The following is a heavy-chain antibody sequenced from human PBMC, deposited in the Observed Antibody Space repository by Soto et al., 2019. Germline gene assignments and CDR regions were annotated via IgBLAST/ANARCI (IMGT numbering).Heavy chain of an antibody. CDR3: ARSQRGRTAFTFDY. V-gene: IGHV4-61*01. J-gene: IGHJ4*02. CDR1: GDSVGNENYY. CDR2: IYYSGTT. D-gene: IGHD1-26*01. Sequence: SATRSITCTVSGDSVGNENYYWAWIRQSPGKGLEWIGYIYYSGTTNYNSHLKSRVTLSVDTSRNQFSLSLTSLTAADTAVYFCARSQRGRTAFTFDYWGQGVLVTVSS.